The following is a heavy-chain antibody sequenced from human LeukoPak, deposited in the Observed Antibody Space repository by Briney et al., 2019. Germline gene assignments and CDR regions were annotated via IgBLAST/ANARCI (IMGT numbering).Heavy chain of an antibody. Sequence: GGSLRLSCAASGFTFSSYAMHWVRQAPGKGLEWVAVISYDGSNKYYADSVKGRFTISRDNSKNTLYLQMNSLRAEDTAVYYCARDSRNPEYGDYGYFQHWGQGTLVTVSS. D-gene: IGHD4-17*01. CDR2: ISYDGSNK. V-gene: IGHV3-30-3*01. CDR3: ARDSRNPEYGDYGYFQH. CDR1: GFTFSSYA. J-gene: IGHJ1*01.